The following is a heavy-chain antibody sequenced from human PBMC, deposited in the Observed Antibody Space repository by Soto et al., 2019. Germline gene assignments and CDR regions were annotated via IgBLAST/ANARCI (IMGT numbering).Heavy chain of an antibody. J-gene: IGHJ5*02. D-gene: IGHD6-13*01. CDR2: IYPGDSDT. CDR1: GYSFTSYW. V-gene: IGHV5-51*03. CDR3: ARREYSSSGLTSYNWFDP. Sequence: EVQLVQSGAEVKKPGESLKISCKGSGYSFTSYWIGWVHQMPGKGLEWMGIIYPGDSDTRYSPSFQGQVTISADKSISTAYLQWSSLKASDTAMYYCARREYSSSGLTSYNWFDPWGQGTLVTVSS.